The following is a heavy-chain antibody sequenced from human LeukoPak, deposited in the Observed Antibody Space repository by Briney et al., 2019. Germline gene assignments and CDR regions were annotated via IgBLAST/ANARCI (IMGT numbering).Heavy chain of an antibody. CDR3: ARDLIRSVLLQETSLGY. CDR2: INPSGGST. CDR1: GYTFTSYY. Sequence: ASVKVSCKASGYTFTSYYMHWVRQAPGQGLEWMGIINPSGGSTSYAQKFQGRVTMTRDMSTSTVYMELSSLRSEDTAVYYCARDLIRSVLLQETSLGYWGQGTLVTVSS. V-gene: IGHV1-46*01. J-gene: IGHJ4*02. D-gene: IGHD2-15*01.